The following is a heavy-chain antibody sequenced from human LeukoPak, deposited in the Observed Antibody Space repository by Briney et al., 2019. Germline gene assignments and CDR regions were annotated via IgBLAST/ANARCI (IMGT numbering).Heavy chain of an antibody. CDR2: IYYSGST. V-gene: IGHV4-59*01. Sequence: SETLSLTCTVSGGSISSYYWSWIRQPPGKGLEWIGYIYYSGSTNYNPSLKSRVTISVDTSKNQFSLKLSSVTAADTAVYYCARADDSSGYYQPDALDIWGQGTMVAVSS. J-gene: IGHJ3*02. CDR3: ARADDSSGYYQPDALDI. CDR1: GGSISSYY. D-gene: IGHD3-22*01.